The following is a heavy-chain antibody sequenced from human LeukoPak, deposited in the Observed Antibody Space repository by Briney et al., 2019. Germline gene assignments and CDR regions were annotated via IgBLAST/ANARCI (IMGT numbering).Heavy chain of an antibody. CDR3: ASGTIFGVIAPSSFHR. CDR1: GGSISSYY. Sequence: SETLSLTCTVSGGSISSYYWSWIRQPPGKGLEWIGYIYYSGSTNYNPSLKSRVTISVDTSKSQFSLKLTSVTAADTAVYYCASGTIFGVIAPSSFHRWGRGALVTVSS. V-gene: IGHV4-59*12. CDR2: IYYSGST. D-gene: IGHD3-3*01. J-gene: IGHJ5*02.